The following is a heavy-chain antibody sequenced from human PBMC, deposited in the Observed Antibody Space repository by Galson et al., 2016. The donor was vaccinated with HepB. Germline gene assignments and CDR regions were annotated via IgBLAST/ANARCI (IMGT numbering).Heavy chain of an antibody. J-gene: IGHJ6*02. CDR1: GFTFSDYY. V-gene: IGHV3-11*01. CDR3: ARANLFEGDSGSYFEDYYYGMDV. D-gene: IGHD1-26*01. Sequence: SLRLSCAASGFTFSDYYMSWIRQAPGKGLEWVSYISSSGSTIYYADPVKGRFPISRDNAKNSLYLQMNSLRAEDTAVYYCARANLFEGDSGSYFEDYYYGMDVWGQGTTVTVSS. CDR2: ISSSGSTI.